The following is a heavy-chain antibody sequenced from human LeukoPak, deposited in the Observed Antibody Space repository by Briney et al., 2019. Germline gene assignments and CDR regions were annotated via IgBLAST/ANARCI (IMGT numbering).Heavy chain of an antibody. Sequence: GGSLRLSCAASGFTFSSYIMNWVRQAPGKGLEWVSRIKTDGSDTSYADSVKGRFTISRDNAKNTLYLQMKSLRVDDTAVYYCGRAPHYNIISLDYWGQGSLVTVSS. CDR3: GRAPHYNIISLDY. J-gene: IGHJ4*02. D-gene: IGHD3-9*01. CDR1: GFTFSSYI. CDR2: IKTDGSDT. V-gene: IGHV3-74*01.